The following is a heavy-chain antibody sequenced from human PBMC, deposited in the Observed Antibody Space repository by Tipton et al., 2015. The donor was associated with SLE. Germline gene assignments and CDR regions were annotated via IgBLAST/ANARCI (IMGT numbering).Heavy chain of an antibody. CDR1: GGSFSGYY. CDR3: ARGPYYDFWSGHYYYYMDV. CDR2: INHGGST. V-gene: IGHV4-34*01. D-gene: IGHD3-3*01. Sequence: TLSLTCAVYGGSFSGYYWTWIRQPPGKGLEWIGEINHGGSTNYNPSFKSRVTISVDTSKNQFSLKLSSVTAADTAVYYCARGPYYDFWSGHYYYYMDVCGKGTAVTFSS. J-gene: IGHJ6*03.